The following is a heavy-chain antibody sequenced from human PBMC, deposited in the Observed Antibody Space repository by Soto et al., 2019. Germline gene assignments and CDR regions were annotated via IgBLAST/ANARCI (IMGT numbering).Heavy chain of an antibody. V-gene: IGHV4-61*01. CDR2: IYYSGST. Sequence: SETLSVSCTVSGGPVSIGSYYWSWIRQPPGEGLERIGYIYYSGSTNYHPSLKSRVSISVDTSKNQFSLKLSSVTAADTAVYYCARVYPLSYYDCWSGYDHWFDPWGQGTLVTVSS. CDR3: ARVYPLSYYDCWSGYDHWFDP. CDR1: GGPVSIGSYY. D-gene: IGHD3-3*01. J-gene: IGHJ5*02.